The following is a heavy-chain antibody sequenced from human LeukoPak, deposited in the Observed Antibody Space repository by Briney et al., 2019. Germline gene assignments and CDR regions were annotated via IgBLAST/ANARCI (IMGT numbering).Heavy chain of an antibody. CDR2: IYYSGST. J-gene: IGHJ4*02. CDR1: GGSISSYY. CDR3: ARYDFWSGYFGY. V-gene: IGHV4-59*08. Sequence: SETLSLTCTVSGGSISSYYWSWIRQPPGKGLEWIGYIYYSGSTNYNPSLKSRVTISVDRSKNQFSLKLSSVTAADTAVYYCARYDFWSGYFGYWGQGALVTVSS. D-gene: IGHD3-3*01.